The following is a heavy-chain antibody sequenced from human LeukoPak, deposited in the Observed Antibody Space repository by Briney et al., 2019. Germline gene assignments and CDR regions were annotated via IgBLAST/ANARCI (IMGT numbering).Heavy chain of an antibody. CDR3: ARAISGSYFNFDY. CDR2: IKQDGSEK. J-gene: IGHJ4*02. Sequence: PGGSLRLSCAASGFTFSSYWMSWVRRAPGKGLEWVANIKQDGSEKYYVDSVKGRFTISRDNAKNSLYLQMNSLRAEDTAVYYCARAISGSYFNFDYWGQGTLVTVSS. CDR1: GFTFSSYW. D-gene: IGHD1-26*01. V-gene: IGHV3-7*04.